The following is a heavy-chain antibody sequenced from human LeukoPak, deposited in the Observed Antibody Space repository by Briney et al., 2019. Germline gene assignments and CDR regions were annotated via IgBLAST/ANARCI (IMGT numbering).Heavy chain of an antibody. CDR3: ARTHYDYSDYEGFDY. CDR1: GYSISSGYY. Sequence: SETLSLTCAISGYSISSGYYWGWIRQPPGKGLEWFGSIYHSGSTYYNPSLKSRVTISVDTSKNQFSLKLSSVTSADTAVYYCARTHYDYSDYEGFDYWGQGTLVTVSS. D-gene: IGHD4-11*01. V-gene: IGHV4-38-2*01. CDR2: IYHSGST. J-gene: IGHJ4*02.